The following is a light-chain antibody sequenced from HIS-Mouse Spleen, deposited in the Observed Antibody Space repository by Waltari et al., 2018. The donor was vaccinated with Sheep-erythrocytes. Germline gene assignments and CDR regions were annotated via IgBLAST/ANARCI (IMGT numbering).Light chain of an antibody. CDR1: HGVSSY. Sequence: EIVLTQSPATLSLSPVEKATLSCRARHGVSSYLAWYQQKPGQAPSLLIYDASNRLTGIPARFRDSAYWTDFTLTISSQEPEDFAAYYCQQLTFGGGPKVAMK. V-gene: IGKV3-11*01. CDR3: QQLT. CDR2: DAS. J-gene: IGKJ4*01.